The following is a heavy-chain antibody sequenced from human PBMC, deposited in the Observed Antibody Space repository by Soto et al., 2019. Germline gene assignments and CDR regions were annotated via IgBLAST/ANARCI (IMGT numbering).Heavy chain of an antibody. D-gene: IGHD3-16*02. Sequence: QVQLVQSGAEVKKPGASVKVSCKASGYTFTSYGISWVRQAPGQGLEWMGWISAYNGNTNYAQKLQGRVTMTTDTSTSTAYMELRSLRSDDTAVYYCARDHKVLNPGVYDYVWGSYRYGYYFDYWGQGTLVTVSS. CDR2: ISAYNGNT. CDR3: ARDHKVLNPGVYDYVWGSYRYGYYFDY. J-gene: IGHJ4*02. CDR1: GYTFTSYG. V-gene: IGHV1-18*04.